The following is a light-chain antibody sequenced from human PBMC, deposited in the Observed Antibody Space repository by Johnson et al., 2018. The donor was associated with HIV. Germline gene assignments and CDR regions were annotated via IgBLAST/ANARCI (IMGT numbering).Light chain of an antibody. Sequence: QSVLTQPPSVSAAPGQKVTISCAGSSSNIANNYVSWYQQLPGTAPKLLMYENNKRPSGIPDRFSGSKSGTSATLGITGLQPGDEAYYYCGTWESCLSAGLYGFGTGPKVTVL. CDR1: SSNIANNY. CDR3: GTWESCLSAGLYG. V-gene: IGLV1-51*02. CDR2: ENN. J-gene: IGLJ1*01.